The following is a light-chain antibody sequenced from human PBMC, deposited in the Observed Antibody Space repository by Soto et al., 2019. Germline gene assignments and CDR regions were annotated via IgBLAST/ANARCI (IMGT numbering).Light chain of an antibody. Sequence: ENVLTQSPGTLSLSPGERATLSCRASQSVGSTYLAWYQQKPGQAPRLLIYDASSRATGIPDRFSGSGSGTDFTLTISRLEPEDFAVYYFQQYVTSPYTFGQGTKLEIK. CDR2: DAS. CDR3: QQYVTSPYT. V-gene: IGKV3-20*01. CDR1: QSVGSTY. J-gene: IGKJ2*01.